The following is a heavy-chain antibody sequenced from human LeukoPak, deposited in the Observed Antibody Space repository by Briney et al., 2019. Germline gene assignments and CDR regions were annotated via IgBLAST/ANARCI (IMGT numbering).Heavy chain of an antibody. Sequence: GASVKVSCKASGYTFTSYWIGWVRQMPGKGLEWMGIIYPGDSDTRYSPSFQGQVTISADKSISTAYLQWSSLKASDTAMYYCARGPMTTDWFDPWGQGTLVTVSS. V-gene: IGHV5-51*01. J-gene: IGHJ5*02. CDR3: ARGPMTTDWFDP. CDR1: GYTFTSYW. D-gene: IGHD4-11*01. CDR2: IYPGDSDT.